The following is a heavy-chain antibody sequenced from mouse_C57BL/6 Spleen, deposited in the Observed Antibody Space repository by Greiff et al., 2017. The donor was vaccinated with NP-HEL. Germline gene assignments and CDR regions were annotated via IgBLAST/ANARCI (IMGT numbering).Heavy chain of an antibody. D-gene: IGHD2-4*01. CDR3: ARLGDYEGFAY. V-gene: IGHV1-50*01. Sequence: QVQLQQPGAELVKPGASVKLSCKASGYTFTSYWMQWVKQRPGQGLEWIGEIDPSDSYTNYNQKFKGKATLTVDTSSSTAYMQLSSLTSEDSAVYYCARLGDYEGFAYWGQGTLVTVSA. J-gene: IGHJ3*01. CDR2: IDPSDSYT. CDR1: GYTFTSYW.